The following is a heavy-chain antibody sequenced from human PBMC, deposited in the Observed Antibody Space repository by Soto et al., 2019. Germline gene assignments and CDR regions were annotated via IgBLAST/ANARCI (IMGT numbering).Heavy chain of an antibody. CDR3: ANGYTDH. J-gene: IGHJ4*02. D-gene: IGHD5-12*01. CDR2: MNPNSGNT. V-gene: IGHV1-8*01. CDR1: GYTFTSDD. Sequence: QVQLVQSGAEVKKPGASVKVSCKASGYTFTSDDINWVRQAPGQGLEWMGWMNPNSGNTGFAQNFQGRVTLTRNNSISTAYMELRSLRSDDTAIYYCANGYTDHWGQGTLVTVSS.